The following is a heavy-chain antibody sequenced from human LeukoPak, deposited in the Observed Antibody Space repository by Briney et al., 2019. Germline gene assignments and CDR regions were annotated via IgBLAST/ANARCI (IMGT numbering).Heavy chain of an antibody. CDR2: ISGSGGST. J-gene: IGHJ4*02. CDR3: AKRSTPGGYYFDY. CDR1: GFTFSSYA. V-gene: IGHV3-23*01. D-gene: IGHD3-10*01. Sequence: PGGSLRLSCAASGFTFSSYAMSWVRQAPGKVLEWVSAISGSGGSTYYADSVKGRFTISRDNSKNTLYLQMNSLRAEDTAVYYCAKRSTPGGYYFDYWGQGTLVTVSS.